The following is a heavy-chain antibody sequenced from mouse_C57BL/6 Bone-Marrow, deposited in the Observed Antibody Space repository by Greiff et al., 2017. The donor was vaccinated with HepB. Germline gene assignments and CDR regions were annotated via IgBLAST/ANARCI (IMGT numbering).Heavy chain of an antibody. CDR1: GFTIKDDY. CDR2: IDPENGDT. CDR3: TARIGMDC. Sequence: EVQLQQSGAELVRPGASVKLSCTASGFTIKDDYMHWVKQRPEQGLEWIGWIDPENGDTEYASKFQGKATITADTSSNTAYLQLSSLTSEDTAVYYCTARIGMDCWGQGTSVTVSS. J-gene: IGHJ4*01. V-gene: IGHV14-4*01.